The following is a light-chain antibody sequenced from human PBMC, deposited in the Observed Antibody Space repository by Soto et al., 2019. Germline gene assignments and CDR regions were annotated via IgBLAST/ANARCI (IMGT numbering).Light chain of an antibody. CDR3: HPSGISPA. Sequence: EIVLTLSPGTLPLSPGERVTLSCRASQSVSSSYLAWYQQKPGQAPRLLIYGASSRATGIPDRFSGSGSGTDFTLTSSRLEPEDFAVYYCHPSGISPAFAQGTKVDIK. CDR2: GAS. V-gene: IGKV3-20*01. J-gene: IGKJ1*01. CDR1: QSVSSSY.